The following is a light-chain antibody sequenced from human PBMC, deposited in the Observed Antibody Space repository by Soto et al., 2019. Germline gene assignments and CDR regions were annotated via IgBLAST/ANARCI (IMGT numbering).Light chain of an antibody. Sequence: VTITCRASQTISGYLNWYQQKPGKAPKLIISATSTLQSGVPVRFSGSGSGTDFTLTISSLQPEDFATYYCQQSYSTPAWTFGQGNKGDIK. J-gene: IGKJ1*01. CDR3: QQSYSTPAWT. V-gene: IGKV1-39*01. CDR2: ATS. CDR1: QTISGY.